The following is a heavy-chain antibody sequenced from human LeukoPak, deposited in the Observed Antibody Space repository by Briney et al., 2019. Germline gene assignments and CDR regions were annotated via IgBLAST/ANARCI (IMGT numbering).Heavy chain of an antibody. J-gene: IGHJ4*02. V-gene: IGHV4-39*07. CDR1: GGSISSSSYY. Sequence: SETLSLTCTVSGGSISSSSYYWGWIRQPPGKGLEWIGSIYYSGSTYYNPSLKSRVTISVDKSKNHFSLRLTSVTAADTAVYYCAREGLGETYFEYWGRGILVTVSS. CDR3: AREGLGETYFEY. CDR2: IYYSGST. D-gene: IGHD3-10*01.